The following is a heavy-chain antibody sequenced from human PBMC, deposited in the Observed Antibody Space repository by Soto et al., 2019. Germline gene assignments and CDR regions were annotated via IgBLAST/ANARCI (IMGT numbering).Heavy chain of an antibody. Sequence: QVQLVQSGAEVKKPGSSVKVSCKASGGTFSSYTISWLRQAPGQGLEWMGRIIPILGIANYAQKFQGRVTITADKSTSTAYMELRSLSSEDTAVYYCARVGPAAPNYYDYGMDVWGQGTTVTVSS. D-gene: IGHD2-2*01. CDR2: IIPILGIA. CDR3: ARVGPAAPNYYDYGMDV. J-gene: IGHJ6*02. V-gene: IGHV1-69*02. CDR1: GGTFSSYT.